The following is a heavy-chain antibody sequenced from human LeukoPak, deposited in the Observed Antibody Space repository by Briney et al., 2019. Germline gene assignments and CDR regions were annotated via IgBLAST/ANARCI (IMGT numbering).Heavy chain of an antibody. CDR1: GFTFSSYA. CDR3: AKVIPSGPQQPYYYYYGMDV. D-gene: IGHD6-13*01. Sequence: GGSLRLSCAASGFTFSSYAMSWVRQAPGKGLEWVSAISGSGGSTYYADSVKGRFTISRDNSKNTLYLQTNSLRAEDTAVYYCAKVIPSGPQQPYYYYYGMDVWGQGTTVTVSS. V-gene: IGHV3-23*01. J-gene: IGHJ6*02. CDR2: ISGSGGST.